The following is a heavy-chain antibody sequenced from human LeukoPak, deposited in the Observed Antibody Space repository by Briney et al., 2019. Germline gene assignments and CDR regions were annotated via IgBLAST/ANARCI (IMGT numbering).Heavy chain of an antibody. J-gene: IGHJ6*02. V-gene: IGHV1-18*01. CDR2: ISAYNGNT. CDR3: ARMSLSSGWYWSHYYYYGMDV. D-gene: IGHD6-19*01. CDR1: GYTFTSYG. Sequence: ASVKVSCKASGYTFTSYGISWVRQAPGQGLEWMGWISAYNGNTNYAQKLQGRVTMTTDTSTSTAYMELRSLRSDDTAVYYCARMSLSSGWYWSHYYYYGMDVWGQGTTVTVSS.